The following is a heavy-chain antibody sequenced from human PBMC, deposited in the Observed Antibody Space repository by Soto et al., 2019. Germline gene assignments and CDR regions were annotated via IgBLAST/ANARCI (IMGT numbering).Heavy chain of an antibody. J-gene: IGHJ5*02. CDR1: GFTFSSYA. D-gene: IGHD4-17*01. Sequence: EVQLLEAGGGLVQPGGSLRLSCAASGFTFSSYAMSWVRQAPGKGLEWVSAISGSGGSTYYADSVKGRFTIARDNSKNTRYLQMNSLRAEDTAVYYCAKDPNALRDPTYGWFDPWGQGTLVTVSS. V-gene: IGHV3-23*01. CDR3: AKDPNALRDPTYGWFDP. CDR2: ISGSGGST.